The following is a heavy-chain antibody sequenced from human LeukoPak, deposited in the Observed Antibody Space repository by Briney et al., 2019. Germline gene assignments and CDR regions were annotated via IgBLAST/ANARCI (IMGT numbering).Heavy chain of an antibody. V-gene: IGHV1-2*04. CDR3: ARAVYRRYVDAFDI. D-gene: IGHD2-8*01. CDR1: GYTFTGYY. Sequence: ASVKVSCKAPGYTFTGYYMHWVRQAPGQGLEWMGWINPNSGGTNYAQKFQGWVTMTRDTSISTAYMELSRLRSDDTAVYYCARAVYRRYVDAFDIWGQGTMVTVSS. J-gene: IGHJ3*02. CDR2: INPNSGGT.